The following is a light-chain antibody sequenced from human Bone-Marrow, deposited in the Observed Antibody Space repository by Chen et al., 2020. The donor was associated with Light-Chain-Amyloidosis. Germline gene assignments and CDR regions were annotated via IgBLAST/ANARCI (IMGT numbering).Light chain of an antibody. Sequence: QSAMTQPASVSGSPGQSITISCTGTSSDVGGYNHGSWYQHHPGKAPNIMIYEVSNRPSGISIRFSGSKSVNTSSLSVSGLQAEDEADYYCGSYTGSVSYVFGSGTKVTVL. CDR2: EVS. J-gene: IGLJ1*01. CDR1: SSDVGGYNH. CDR3: GSYTGSVSYV. V-gene: IGLV2-14*01.